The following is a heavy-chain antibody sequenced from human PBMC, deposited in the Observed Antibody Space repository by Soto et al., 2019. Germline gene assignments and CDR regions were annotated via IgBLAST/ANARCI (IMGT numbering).Heavy chain of an antibody. V-gene: IGHV1-46*03. CDR3: ASPIYGSGSYYKNLRGAFDI. D-gene: IGHD3-10*01. CDR1: GYTFTGYY. CDR2: INPSGGST. J-gene: IGHJ3*02. Sequence: ASVKVSCKASGYTFTGYYMHWVRQAPGQGLEWMGIINPSGGSTSYAQKFQGRVTMTRDTSTSTVYMELSSLRSEDTAVYYCASPIYGSGSYYKNLRGAFDIWGQGTMVTVSS.